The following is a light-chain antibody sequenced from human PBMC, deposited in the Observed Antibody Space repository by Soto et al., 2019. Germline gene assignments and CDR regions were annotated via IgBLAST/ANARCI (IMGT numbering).Light chain of an antibody. CDR3: QQTSSIPRT. J-gene: IGKJ2*01. Sequence: DILMTQSPSSLSASVGDRVSITCRASHTINTFLNWYQQRPGEAPKLLVFLASNLQSGVPSRFSGSGSGTDFTLTISSLQPEDFATYFCQQTSSIPRTFGQGTKLEIK. CDR2: LAS. CDR1: HTINTF. V-gene: IGKV1-39*01.